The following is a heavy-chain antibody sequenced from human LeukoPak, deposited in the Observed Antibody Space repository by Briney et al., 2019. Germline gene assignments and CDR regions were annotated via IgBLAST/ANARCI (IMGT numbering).Heavy chain of an antibody. V-gene: IGHV3-33*01. CDR1: GFTFSSYG. J-gene: IGHJ4*02. D-gene: IGHD4-17*01. CDR3: ARGPDYGDYGYFDY. CDR2: IWYDGSNK. Sequence: GGSLRLSCAASGFTFSSYGMHWVRQAPGKGLEWVAVIWYDGSNKYYADSVKGRFTISRDNSKNTLYLQMNSLRAEDTAVYYCARGPDYGDYGYFDYWGRGTLVTVSS.